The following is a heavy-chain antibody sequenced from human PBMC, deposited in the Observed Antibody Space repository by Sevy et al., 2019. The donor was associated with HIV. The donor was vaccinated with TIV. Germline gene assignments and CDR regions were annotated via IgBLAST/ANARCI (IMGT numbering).Heavy chain of an antibody. D-gene: IGHD2-2*02. V-gene: IGHV3-53*04. CDR1: GFTVSSNY. CDR2: IYSGGST. Sequence: GGSLRLSCAASGFTVSSNYMSWVRQAPGKGLEWVSVIYSGGSTYYVDSVKGRFTISRHNSKNTLYLQMNSLRAEDTAVYYCARNSDGYYSSTSCYTAKVYYYYYMDVWGKGTTVTVSS. J-gene: IGHJ6*03. CDR3: ARNSDGYYSSTSCYTAKVYYYYYMDV.